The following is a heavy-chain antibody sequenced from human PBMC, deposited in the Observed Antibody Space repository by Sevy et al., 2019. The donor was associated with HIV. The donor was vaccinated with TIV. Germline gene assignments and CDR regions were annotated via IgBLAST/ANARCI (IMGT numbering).Heavy chain of an antibody. CDR2: IYNNIGST. V-gene: IGHV4-59*08. D-gene: IGHD6-13*01. J-gene: IGHJ4*02. CDR3: ARGAVVIGTAATPVLDF. CDR1: DDSINSYY. Sequence: ETLSLTCSVSDDSINSYYWSWIRQPPGKGLQWIGYIYNNIGSTSYNPSLTSRVTISVDTSKNQFSLKLTSVTAADTAVYYCARGAVVIGTAATPVLDFWGQGSLVTVSS.